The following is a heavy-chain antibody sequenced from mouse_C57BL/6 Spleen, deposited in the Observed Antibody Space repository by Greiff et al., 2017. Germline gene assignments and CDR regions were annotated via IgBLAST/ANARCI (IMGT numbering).Heavy chain of an antibody. CDR2: INPYNGDT. J-gene: IGHJ2*01. CDR3: ASLGYGSSPHYLDY. V-gene: IGHV1-37*01. CDR1: GFSFTGYF. D-gene: IGHD1-1*01. Sequence: EVQLQESGPELVKPGASVKISCTASGFSFTGYFMNWVKQSHGKSLEWIGRINPYNGDTFYNQKFKGKATLTVDKSSSTSHMELLSLTSEDSAVYYCASLGYGSSPHYLDYWGQGTTLTVSS.